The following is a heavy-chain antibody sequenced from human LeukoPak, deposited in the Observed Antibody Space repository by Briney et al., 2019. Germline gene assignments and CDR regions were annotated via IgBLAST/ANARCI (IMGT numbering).Heavy chain of an antibody. D-gene: IGHD4-17*01. CDR2: IYYSGRT. Sequence: SETLSLTCTVSGGSISSGDYYWSWIRQPPGKGLEWIGYIYYSGRTYYNPSLKSRVTISVDTSKNQFSLKLSSVTAADTAVYYCAVDAYGDYDYFDYWGQGTLVTVPS. CDR1: GGSISSGDYY. CDR3: AVDAYGDYDYFDY. V-gene: IGHV4-30-4*01. J-gene: IGHJ4*02.